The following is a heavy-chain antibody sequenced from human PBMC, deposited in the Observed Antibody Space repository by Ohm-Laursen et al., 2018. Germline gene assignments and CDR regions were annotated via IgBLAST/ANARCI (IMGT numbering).Heavy chain of an antibody. CDR2: MNPNSGNTGYSGDT. V-gene: IGHV1-8*01. CDR3: RVDRDQVVIKTVWDYYYGMDV. CDR1: GYTFSTYD. Sequence: SVKVSCKASGYTFSTYDIVWVRQAAGQGPEWMGWMNPNSGNTGYSGDTGYQHKFRGRVTMTRDTSISTAYMELSRLRSDDTAVYYCRVDRDQVVIKTVWDYYYGMDVWGQGTTVTVSS. J-gene: IGHJ6*02. D-gene: IGHD3-22*01.